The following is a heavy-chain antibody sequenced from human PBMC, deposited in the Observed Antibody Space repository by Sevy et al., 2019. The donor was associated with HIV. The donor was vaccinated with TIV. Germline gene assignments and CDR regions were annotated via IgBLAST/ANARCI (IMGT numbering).Heavy chain of an antibody. CDR3: ARLFSCGGDCYYLDY. CDR2: ISHDGNYK. CDR1: GFTFSNYD. D-gene: IGHD2-21*02. V-gene: IGHV3-30-3*01. J-gene: IGHJ4*02. Sequence: GGSLRLSCTASGFTFSNYDMHWVRQAPGKGLDWVAVISHDGNYKSCADSVKKRFSISRDNFKNTLHLQMNSLRVEDTAVYFCARLFSCGGDCYYLDYWGQGALVTVSS.